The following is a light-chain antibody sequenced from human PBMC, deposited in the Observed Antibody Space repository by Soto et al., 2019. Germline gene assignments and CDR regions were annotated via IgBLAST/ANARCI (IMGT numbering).Light chain of an antibody. CDR2: AAS. Sequence: DVPLTQSLSFLSPSICESVTLTCLASQVISTSLAWYQVKPGKAPKLLIYAASTLESGVPSRFSATVSGTEFSLTITSLQPEDFATYYCQQLFDSPITFGQGTRLEIK. J-gene: IGKJ5*01. CDR3: QQLFDSPIT. V-gene: IGKV1-9*01. CDR1: QVISTS.